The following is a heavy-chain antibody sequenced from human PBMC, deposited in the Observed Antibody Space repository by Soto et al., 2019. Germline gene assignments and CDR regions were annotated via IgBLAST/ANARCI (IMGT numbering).Heavy chain of an antibody. CDR3: ARAYGDNTLGGMDV. V-gene: IGHV1-69*13. CDR1: GGTFSSYA. D-gene: IGHD4-17*01. Sequence: GASVKVSCKASGGTFSSYAISWVRQAPGQGLEWMGGIIPIFGTANYAQKFQGRVTITADESTSTAYMELSSLRSDDTAVYYCARAYGDNTLGGMDVWGQGTTVTVSS. J-gene: IGHJ6*02. CDR2: IIPIFGTA.